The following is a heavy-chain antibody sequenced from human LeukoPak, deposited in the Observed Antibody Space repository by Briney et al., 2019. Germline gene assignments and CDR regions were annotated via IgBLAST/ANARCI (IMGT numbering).Heavy chain of an antibody. V-gene: IGHV4-4*07. CDR1: GGSIRGYY. J-gene: IGHJ6*03. Sequence: SETLSLTCNVSGGSIRGYYWSWIRQPAGKGLEWIGRIYTSGSTNYNPSLKSRVTMSVDTSKNQFSLKLSSVTAADTAVYYCARGRPYYYDSSGYGRDYYYYYMDVWGKGTTVTISS. CDR2: IYTSGST. CDR3: ARGRPYYYDSSGYGRDYYYYYMDV. D-gene: IGHD3-22*01.